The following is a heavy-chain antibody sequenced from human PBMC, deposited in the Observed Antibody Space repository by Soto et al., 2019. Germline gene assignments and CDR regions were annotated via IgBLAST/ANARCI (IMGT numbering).Heavy chain of an antibody. Sequence: PGESLKISCKGSGYSFTSYWIGWVRQMPGKGLEWMGIIYPGDSDTRYSPSFQGQVTISADKSISTAYLQWSSLKASDTAMYYCARHGYGNYGSGSYYLYGMDVWGQGTTVTVSS. J-gene: IGHJ6*02. CDR3: ARHGYGNYGSGSYYLYGMDV. CDR2: IYPGDSDT. D-gene: IGHD3-10*01. V-gene: IGHV5-51*01. CDR1: GYSFTSYW.